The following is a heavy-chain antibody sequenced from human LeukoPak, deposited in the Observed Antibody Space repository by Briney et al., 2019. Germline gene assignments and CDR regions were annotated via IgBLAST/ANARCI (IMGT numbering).Heavy chain of an antibody. CDR1: GGTFTSYA. V-gene: IGHV7-4-1*02. CDR3: ARVHLKATVPSPSSGYYYYYYMDV. CDR2: INTNTGNP. D-gene: IGHD4-17*01. J-gene: IGHJ6*03. Sequence: ASVKVSCKASGGTFTSYAMNWVRQAPGQGLEWMGWINTNTGNPTYAQGFTGRFVFSLDTSVGTAYLQISSLKAEDTAVYYCARVHLKATVPSPSSGYYYYYYMDVWGKGTTVTVSS.